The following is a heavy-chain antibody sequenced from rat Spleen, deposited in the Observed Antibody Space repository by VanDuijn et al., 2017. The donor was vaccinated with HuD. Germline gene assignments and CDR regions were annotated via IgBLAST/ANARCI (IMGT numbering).Heavy chain of an antibody. CDR2: ISYDGSST. V-gene: IGHV5-29*01. D-gene: IGHD3-8*01. CDR3: ARRGRDNYWYFDF. J-gene: IGHJ1*01. Sequence: EVQLVESGGGLVQPGRSLKLSCAASGFTFSDYGMAWVRQAPTKGLEWVATISYDGSSTYYRDSVKGRFTISRDNAKSTLYLQMDSLRSEDTATYYCARRGRDNYWYFDFWGPGTMVTVSS. CDR1: GFTFSDYG.